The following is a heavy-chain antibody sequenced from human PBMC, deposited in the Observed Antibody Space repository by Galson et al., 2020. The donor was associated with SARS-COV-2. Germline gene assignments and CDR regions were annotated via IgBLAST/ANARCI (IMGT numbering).Heavy chain of an antibody. J-gene: IGHJ4*02. D-gene: IGHD2-21*01. CDR3: ARLDAYGPGY. V-gene: IGHV3-23*01. Sequence: GESLKISCVASGLTFSTYAMSWVRQAPGKGLEWVSAIGPGAEVTYYAGSVRGRFTISRDNSKDTLSLQMNSLRAEDTAVYYCARLDAYGPGYWGQGTLVTVSS. CDR2: IGPGAEVT. CDR1: GLTFSTYA.